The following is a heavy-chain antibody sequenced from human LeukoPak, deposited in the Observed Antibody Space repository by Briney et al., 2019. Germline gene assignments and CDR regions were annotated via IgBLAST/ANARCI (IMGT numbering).Heavy chain of an antibody. CDR2: INSDGSST. D-gene: IGHD3-3*01. CDR1: GFTFSSHW. CDR3: TRGYYDFWSGSHDAFDI. J-gene: IGHJ3*02. Sequence: GGSLRLSCAASGFTFSSHWMHWVRQAPGKGLVWVSRINSDGSSTGYADSVKGRFTISRDNAKNTLYLQMNSLRAEDTAVYYCTRGYYDFWSGSHDAFDIWGQGTMVTVSS. V-gene: IGHV3-74*01.